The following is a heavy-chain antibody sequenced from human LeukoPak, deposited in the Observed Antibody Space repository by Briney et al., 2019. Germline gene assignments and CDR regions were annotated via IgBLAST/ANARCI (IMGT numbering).Heavy chain of an antibody. J-gene: IGHJ2*01. CDR3: ARGVSSGSDL. D-gene: IGHD6-19*01. CDR2: IYYSGST. CDR1: GSISNYH. Sequence: PSETLSLTCTVSGSISNYHWSWIRQPPGKGLGWIGYIYYSGSTNYNPSLKSRVTISVDTSKNQFSLKLTSVTAADTAVYYCARGVSSGSDLWGRGTLVTVSS. V-gene: IGHV4-59*01.